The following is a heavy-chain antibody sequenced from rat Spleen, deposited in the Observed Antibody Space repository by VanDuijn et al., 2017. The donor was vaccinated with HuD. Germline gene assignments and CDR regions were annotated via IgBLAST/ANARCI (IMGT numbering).Heavy chain of an antibody. V-gene: IGHV5-27*01. D-gene: IGHD4-3*01. CDR3: TREGNSGYDY. CDR1: GFTFSNYY. CDR2: ISPSGGST. J-gene: IGHJ2*01. Sequence: EVQMVESGGGLVKPGRSLKLSCAASGFTFSNYYMAWVRQAPTKGLEWVASISPSGGSTYYPDSVKGRFTISRDNAKSTLYLQMNSLRSEDTATYYCTREGNSGYDYWGQGVMVTVSS.